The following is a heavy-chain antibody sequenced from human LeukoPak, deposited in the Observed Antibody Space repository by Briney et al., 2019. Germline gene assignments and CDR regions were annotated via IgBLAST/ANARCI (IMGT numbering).Heavy chain of an antibody. J-gene: IGHJ4*02. Sequence: PGGSLRLSCAASGFTFSSYWMSWVRQAPGKGLEWVANIKQDGSERYYVDSVKGRFTISRDNDKNSLFLQMTSLRAEDTAVYYCARVGGRYIPLGYWGQGTLVTVSS. D-gene: IGHD3-16*02. CDR2: IKQDGSER. CDR3: ARVGGRYIPLGY. CDR1: GFTFSSYW. V-gene: IGHV3-7*01.